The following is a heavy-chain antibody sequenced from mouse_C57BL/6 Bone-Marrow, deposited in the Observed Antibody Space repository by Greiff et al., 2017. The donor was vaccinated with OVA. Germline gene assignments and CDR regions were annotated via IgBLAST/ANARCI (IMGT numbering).Heavy chain of an antibody. CDR1: GYTFTSYW. V-gene: IGHV1-50*01. CDR3: ARKGLNFDY. Sequence: QVQLQQPGAELVKPGASVKLSCKASGYTFTSYWMQWVKQRPGQGLEWIGEIDPSDSYTNYNQKFKGKATFTVDTSSSTAYMQLSSLTSEDSAVYYCARKGLNFDYWGQGTTLTVSS. CDR2: IDPSDSYT. D-gene: IGHD3-1*01. J-gene: IGHJ2*01.